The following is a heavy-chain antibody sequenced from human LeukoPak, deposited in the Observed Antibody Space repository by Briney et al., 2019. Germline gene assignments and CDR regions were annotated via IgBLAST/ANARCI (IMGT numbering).Heavy chain of an antibody. CDR2: TYYRSKWYN. Sequence: RSQTLSLTCAISGDSVSRNSVAWNWIRQSPSRGLEWLGRTYYRSKWYNDYAVSVRSRISINPDTSKNQFSLQLNSVTPEDTAVYYCAREMKGAVGAFDIWGQGTMVTVSS. D-gene: IGHD1-26*01. CDR1: GDSVSRNSVA. V-gene: IGHV6-1*01. CDR3: AREMKGAVGAFDI. J-gene: IGHJ3*02.